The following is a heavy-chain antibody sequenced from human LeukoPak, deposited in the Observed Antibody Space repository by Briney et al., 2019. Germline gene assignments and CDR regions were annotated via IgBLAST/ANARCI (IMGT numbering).Heavy chain of an antibody. J-gene: IGHJ6*03. V-gene: IGHV3-64*01. D-gene: IGHD2-2*01. CDR2: ISSNGDST. CDR1: GFTFSNYA. Sequence: PGGSLRLSCAASGFTFSNYAMHWVRQAPGKGLEYVSAISSNGDSTYYANSVKGRFTISRDNSNNTLYLQMGSLRAEDMAVYFCAKSPPAMNYMDVWGKGTTVTVSS. CDR3: AKSPPAMNYMDV.